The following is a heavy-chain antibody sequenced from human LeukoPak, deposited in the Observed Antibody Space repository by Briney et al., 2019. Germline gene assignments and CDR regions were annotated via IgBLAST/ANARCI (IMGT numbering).Heavy chain of an antibody. CDR3: AKSLKGATTRDAFDY. J-gene: IGHJ4*02. D-gene: IGHD1-26*01. Sequence: PGGSLRLSCAAYGFSFSSYAMSWVRQAPGKGLEWVSIMSGSGGGTYYADSVKGRFTISRDNSKNTLYLQMNSLRVEDTAVYYCAKSLKGATTRDAFDYWGQGTLVTVSS. V-gene: IGHV3-23*01. CDR2: MSGSGGGT. CDR1: GFSFSSYA.